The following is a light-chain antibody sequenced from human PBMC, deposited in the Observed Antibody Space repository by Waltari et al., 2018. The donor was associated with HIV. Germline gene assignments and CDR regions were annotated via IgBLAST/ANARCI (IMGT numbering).Light chain of an antibody. CDR2: AVS. CDR1: SSDVGGYNY. J-gene: IGLJ3*02. V-gene: IGLV2-14*01. CDR3: SSYTSSSTWV. Sequence: QSALTQPASVSGSPGQSITISCTGTSSDVGGYNYVYWYQQHPHKATKLMIYAVSNLPSGVSNRFSGSKSGNTASLTISGLQAEDEADYYCSSYTSSSTWVFGGGTKLTVL.